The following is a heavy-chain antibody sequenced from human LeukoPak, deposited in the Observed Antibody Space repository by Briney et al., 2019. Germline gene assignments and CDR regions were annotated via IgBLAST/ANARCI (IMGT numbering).Heavy chain of an antibody. J-gene: IGHJ3*02. D-gene: IGHD6-6*01. CDR2: IHAGNGDT. CDR1: GYTFTNYA. CDR3: ATEYSSSDDAFDI. Sequence: ASVKVSCKASGYTFTNYAMHWVRQAPGQRLEWMGWIHAGNGDTRYSQKLQGRVTFTRDTSASTAYMELSSLRSEDTAVYYCATEYSSSDDAFDIWGQGTMVTVSS. V-gene: IGHV1-3*01.